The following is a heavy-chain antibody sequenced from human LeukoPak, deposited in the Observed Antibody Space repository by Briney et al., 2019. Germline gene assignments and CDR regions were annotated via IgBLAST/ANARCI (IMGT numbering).Heavy chain of an antibody. J-gene: IGHJ6*02. CDR3: ARMYGFDYVWGSSPKYYYYGLDV. CDR2: SNHNEHT. V-gene: IGHV4-34*01. Sequence: SETLSLTCAVYGGSFSGYYWSWIRQPPGKGLEWIGESNHNEHTNYNPSLKNRVTISVDTSKNQFSLRLSSVTAADTAVYYCARMYGFDYVWGSSPKYYYYGLDVWGQGTTVTVSS. D-gene: IGHD3-16*01. CDR1: GGSFSGYY.